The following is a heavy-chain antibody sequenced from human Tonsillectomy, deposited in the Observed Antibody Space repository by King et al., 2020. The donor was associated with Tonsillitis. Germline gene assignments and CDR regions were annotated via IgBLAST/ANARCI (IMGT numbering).Heavy chain of an antibody. CDR2: FSGSGGST. D-gene: IGHD3-22*01. Sequence: VQLVESGGGLVQPGGSLRLSCAASGFTVSSYAMSWVRQAPGKGLEWVSSFSGSGGSTYYADSVKGRFTISRDNSKNTLYLQMNSLRAEDTAVYYCAKHGGYYYDSSGFSRDYYYGMDVWGQGTTVTVSS. V-gene: IGHV3-23*04. J-gene: IGHJ6*02. CDR1: GFTVSSYA. CDR3: AKHGGYYYDSSGFSRDYYYGMDV.